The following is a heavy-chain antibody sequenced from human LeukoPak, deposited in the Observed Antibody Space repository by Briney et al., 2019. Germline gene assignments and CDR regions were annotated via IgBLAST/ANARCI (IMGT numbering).Heavy chain of an antibody. CDR2: IIPIFGTA. CDR3: AGRITMVRGVIIGGLDV. Sequence: SVKVSCKASGYTFTSYAISWVRQAPGQGLEWMGGIIPIFGTANYAQKFQGRVTITADESTSTAYMELSSLRSEDTAVYYCAGRITMVRGVIIGGLDVWGQGTTVTVSS. J-gene: IGHJ6*02. V-gene: IGHV1-69*13. D-gene: IGHD3-10*01. CDR1: GYTFTSYA.